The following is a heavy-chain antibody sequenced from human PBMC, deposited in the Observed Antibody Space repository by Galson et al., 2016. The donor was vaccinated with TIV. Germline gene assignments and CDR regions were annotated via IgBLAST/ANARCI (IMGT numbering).Heavy chain of an antibody. D-gene: IGHD6-13*01. CDR2: ILPIFGAA. V-gene: IGHV1-69*13. CDR1: GGTFNIYA. J-gene: IGHJ6*03. CDR3: ARPSSSCRGCSYYYYMDV. Sequence: SVKVPCKASGGTFNIYAISWVRQAPGQGLEWMGGILPIFGAANYAQKFQGRVTITADESTNTAYMELSSLKSEDTAVYYCARPSSSCRGCSYYYYMDVWGKGTTVTVSS.